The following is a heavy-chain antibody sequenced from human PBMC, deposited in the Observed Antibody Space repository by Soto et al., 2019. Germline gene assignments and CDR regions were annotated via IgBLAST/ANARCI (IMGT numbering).Heavy chain of an antibody. V-gene: IGHV3-20*04. CDR2: INWNGGST. D-gene: IGHD4-4*01. J-gene: IGHJ4*02. CDR1: GFTFDDYG. CDR3: ARDQAMTTVTYPHFDY. Sequence: GGSLRLSCAASGFTFDDYGMSWVRQAPGKGLEWVSGINWNGGSTGYADSVKGRFTISRDNAKNSLYLQMNSLRAEDTALYYCARDQAMTTVTYPHFDYWGQGTLVTVSS.